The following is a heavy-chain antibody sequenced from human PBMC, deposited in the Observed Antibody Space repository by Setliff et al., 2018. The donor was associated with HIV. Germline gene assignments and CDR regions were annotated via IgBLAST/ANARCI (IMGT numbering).Heavy chain of an antibody. Sequence: SQTLSLTCVISGDSVSGNSVSWNWIRQSPSRGLERLGRTYYRSKWYYQYALSMKSRISINPDTSKNQFSLQLNSVTPEDTGLYYCVRENDLLDGFDFWGQGAMVTVSS. D-gene: IGHD1-1*01. J-gene: IGHJ3*01. CDR2: TYYRSKWYY. V-gene: IGHV6-1*01. CDR1: GDSVSGNSVS. CDR3: VRENDLLDGFDF.